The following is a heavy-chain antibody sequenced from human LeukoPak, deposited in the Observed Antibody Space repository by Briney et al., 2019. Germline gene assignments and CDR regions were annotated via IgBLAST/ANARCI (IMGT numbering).Heavy chain of an antibody. CDR1: GFTFSSYS. CDR3: VMTGIVGAKSTDY. V-gene: IGHV3-21*01. D-gene: IGHD1-26*01. CDR2: ISSSSSYI. J-gene: IGHJ4*02. Sequence: GGSLRLSCAASGFTFSSYSMNWVRQAPGKGLEWVSSISSSSSYIYYADSVKGRFTISRDNAKNSLYLQMNSLRAEDTAVYYCVMTGIVGAKSTDYWGQGTLVTVSS.